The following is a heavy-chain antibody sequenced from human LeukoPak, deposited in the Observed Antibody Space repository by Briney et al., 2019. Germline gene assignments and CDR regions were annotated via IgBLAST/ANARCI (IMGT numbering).Heavy chain of an antibody. D-gene: IGHD3-22*01. CDR1: GGSISSSSYY. CDR3: ARDLDSSGYLEGY. Sequence: SETLSLTCTVSGGSISSSSYYWSWIRQPAGKGLEWIGRIYTSGSTNYNPSLKSRVTISVDTSKNQFSLKLSSVTAADTAVYYCARDLDSSGYLEGYWGQGTLVTVSS. V-gene: IGHV4-61*02. CDR2: IYTSGST. J-gene: IGHJ4*02.